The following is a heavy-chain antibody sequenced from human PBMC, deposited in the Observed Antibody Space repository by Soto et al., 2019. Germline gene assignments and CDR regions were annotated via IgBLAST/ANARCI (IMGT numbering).Heavy chain of an antibody. CDR1: GGSFRDYY. CDR2: IDHSGST. D-gene: IGHD2-2*01. J-gene: IGHJ4*02. CDR3: ARLPGECTPATCYAFRRGDY. Sequence: QVYLQQWGAGLLKPSETLSLTCDVYGGSFRDYYWNWVRQTPGKGLEWIGEIDHSGSTNYNPSLKSRVTISLHTSKNQFSLNLTSVTAADTAVYYCARLPGECTPATCYAFRRGDYWGQGTLVTVSS. V-gene: IGHV4-34*02.